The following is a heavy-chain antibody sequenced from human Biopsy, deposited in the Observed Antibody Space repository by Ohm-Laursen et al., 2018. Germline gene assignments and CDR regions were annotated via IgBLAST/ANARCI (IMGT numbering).Heavy chain of an antibody. V-gene: IGHV4-59*11. CDR3: AKGITVYGVVLPYYFDD. CDR1: GASLSSHY. CDR2: FYGSGNT. Sequence: GILSLTCTVSGASLSSHYWSWIRQPPGKGLEWLGYFYGSGNTYYNPSLKSRVTISVDPSKNQFSLKLNAVTAADTAVYYCAKGITVYGVVLPYYFDDWGQGTLVTVSS. J-gene: IGHJ4*02. D-gene: IGHD3-3*01.